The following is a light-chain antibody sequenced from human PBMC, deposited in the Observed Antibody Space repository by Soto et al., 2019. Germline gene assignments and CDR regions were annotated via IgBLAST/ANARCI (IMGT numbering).Light chain of an antibody. Sequence: EVVLTQSPGTLSLSPGGRATLSCRASQSVSRRLAWYQQRPGQSPRLLIYSASDRAPGIPARFSGSGSGTDFTLTMNSLQPEDFATYYCQQGYSTPWTFGQGTKVDI. CDR3: QQGYSTPWT. CDR2: SAS. J-gene: IGKJ1*01. V-gene: IGKV3-11*01. CDR1: QSVSRR.